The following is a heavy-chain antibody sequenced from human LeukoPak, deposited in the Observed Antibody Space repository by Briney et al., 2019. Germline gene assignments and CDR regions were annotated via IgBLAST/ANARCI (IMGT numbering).Heavy chain of an antibody. CDR2: MNPNSGNT. Sequence: ASVKVSCKASGYTFTSYGISWVRQAPGQGLEWMGWMNPNSGNTGYAQKFQGRVTMTRDTSISTAYMELSSLRSEDTAVYYCASSITIFGVVTTDTFDYWGQGTLVTVSS. D-gene: IGHD3-3*01. CDR1: GYTFTSYG. CDR3: ASSITIFGVVTTDTFDY. V-gene: IGHV1-8*02. J-gene: IGHJ4*02.